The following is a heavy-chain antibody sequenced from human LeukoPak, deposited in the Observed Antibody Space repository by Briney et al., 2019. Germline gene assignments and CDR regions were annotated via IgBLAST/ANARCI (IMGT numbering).Heavy chain of an antibody. D-gene: IGHD3-9*01. CDR3: ARDLVGSHTSYSSGAWDY. CDR2: IIPIFDTA. V-gene: IGHV1-69*13. Sequence: ASVTVSCKASGGTFSNYAISWVRQAPGQGLEWMGGIIPIFDTADYAQEFQGRLTITADESTSTAYMELSSLRAEDTAVYYCARDLVGSHTSYSSGAWDYWGQGTLVTVSS. J-gene: IGHJ4*02. CDR1: GGTFSNYA.